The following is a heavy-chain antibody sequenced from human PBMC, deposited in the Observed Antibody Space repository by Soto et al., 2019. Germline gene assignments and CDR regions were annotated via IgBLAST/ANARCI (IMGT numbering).Heavy chain of an antibody. CDR3: ARYYDILTGYYMGYYYYGMDV. J-gene: IGHJ6*02. Sequence: QVQLVQSGAEVKKPGSSVKVSCKASGGTFSSYAISWVRQAPGQGLEWMGGIIPIFGTANYAQKFPGRVTITADKSTSTAYMELSSLRSEDTAVYYCARYYDILTGYYMGYYYYGMDVWGQGTTVTVSS. V-gene: IGHV1-69*06. CDR2: IIPIFGTA. D-gene: IGHD3-9*01. CDR1: GGTFSSYA.